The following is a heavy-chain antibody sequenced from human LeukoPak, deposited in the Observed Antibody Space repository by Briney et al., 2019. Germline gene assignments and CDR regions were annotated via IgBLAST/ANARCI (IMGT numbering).Heavy chain of an antibody. V-gene: IGHV3-11*06. CDR1: GFTFSDYY. D-gene: IGHD6-13*01. CDR2: ISGTSSHT. Sequence: GGSLRLSCAASGFTFSDYYMTWIRQAPGKGLEWLSYISGTSSHTNYADSVKGRLTISRDNAKNSLYLQMNSLRAEDTAVYYCARVGVIAAAGTFDYWGQGTLVTVSS. CDR3: ARVGVIAAAGTFDY. J-gene: IGHJ4*02.